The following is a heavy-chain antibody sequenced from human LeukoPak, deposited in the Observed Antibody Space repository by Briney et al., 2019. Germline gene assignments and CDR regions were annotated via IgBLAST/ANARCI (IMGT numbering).Heavy chain of an antibody. CDR3: ARVETTVVTG. CDR1: GGSISSGGYS. Sequence: SQTLSLTCAVSGGSISSGGYSWRWIRQPPGRGVEWIGYIYHSGSTYYNLSLKSRVTISVDRSKNQFSLKLSSVTAADTAVYYCARVETTVVTGWGQGTLVTVSS. CDR2: IYHSGST. V-gene: IGHV4-30-2*01. D-gene: IGHD4-23*01. J-gene: IGHJ4*02.